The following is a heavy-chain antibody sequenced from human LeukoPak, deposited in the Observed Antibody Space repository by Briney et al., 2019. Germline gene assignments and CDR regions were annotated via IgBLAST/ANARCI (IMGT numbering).Heavy chain of an antibody. D-gene: IGHD3-22*01. J-gene: IGHJ6*02. Sequence: GGSLRLSCAASGFTFSDHYMDWVRQAPGKGLEWVGRTRNKANGYTTEYAASVKGRFTISRDDSKNSLYLQMNSLKTEDTAVYYCASTTGNYYDSSGYYQYYYYGMDVWGQGTTVTVSS. CDR2: TRNKANGYTT. V-gene: IGHV3-72*01. CDR1: GFTFSDHY. CDR3: ASTTGNYYDSSGYYQYYYYGMDV.